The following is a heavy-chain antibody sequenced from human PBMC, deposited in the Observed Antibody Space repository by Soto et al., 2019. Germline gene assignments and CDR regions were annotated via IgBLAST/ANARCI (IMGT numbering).Heavy chain of an antibody. V-gene: IGHV4-61*01. Sequence: QVQLQESGPGLVKPSETLSLTCTVSGGSVSSGSYYWSWIRQPPGKGLEWIGYNYYSGSTNYNPSLKSRVTISVDTSKNQFSLKLSSVTAADTAVYYCARGVGSYGPYFDYWGQGTLVTVSS. CDR2: NYYSGST. D-gene: IGHD5-18*01. J-gene: IGHJ4*02. CDR1: GGSVSSGSYY. CDR3: ARGVGSYGPYFDY.